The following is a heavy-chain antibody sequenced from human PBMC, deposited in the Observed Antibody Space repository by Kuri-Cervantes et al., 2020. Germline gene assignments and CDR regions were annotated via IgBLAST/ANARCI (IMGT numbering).Heavy chain of an antibody. CDR2: IYSGGST. D-gene: IGHD3-22*01. J-gene: IGHJ3*02. CDR1: GFTVSSNY. V-gene: IGHV3-66*04. Sequence: GGSLRLCCAASGFTVSSNYMSWVRQAPGKGLEWVSVIYSGGSTYYADSVKCRFTISRDNSKNTLYLQMNSLRAEDTAVYYCARPYIYYDSSGYFPDAFDIWGQGTMVTVSS. CDR3: ARPYIYYDSSGYFPDAFDI.